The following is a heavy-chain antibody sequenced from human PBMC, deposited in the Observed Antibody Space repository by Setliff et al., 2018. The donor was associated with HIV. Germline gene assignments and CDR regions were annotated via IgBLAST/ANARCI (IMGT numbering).Heavy chain of an antibody. D-gene: IGHD1-26*01. CDR2: ISSSSSTI. CDR3: AKGAGPTTLAEPFDS. J-gene: IGHJ4*02. Sequence: GGSLRLSCAASGFTFSSYSMNWVRQAPGKGLEWVSYISSSSSTIYYADSVKGRFTISRDNAKNSLYLQMNSLRAEDTAVYFCAKGAGPTTLAEPFDSWGQGTLVTVSS. V-gene: IGHV3-48*01. CDR1: GFTFSSYS.